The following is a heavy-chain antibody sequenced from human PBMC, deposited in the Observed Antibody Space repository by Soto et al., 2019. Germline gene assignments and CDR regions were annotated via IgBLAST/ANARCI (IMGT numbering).Heavy chain of an antibody. CDR3: AKALMNDAFDI. J-gene: IGHJ3*02. CDR1: GFTFDDYA. D-gene: IGHD2-8*01. CDR2: ISWNSGSI. Sequence: LRLSCAASGFTFDDYAMHWVRQAPGKGLEWVSGISWNSGSIGYADSVKGRFTISRDNAKNSLYLQMNSLRAEDTALYYCAKALMNDAFDIWGQGTMVTV. V-gene: IGHV3-9*01.